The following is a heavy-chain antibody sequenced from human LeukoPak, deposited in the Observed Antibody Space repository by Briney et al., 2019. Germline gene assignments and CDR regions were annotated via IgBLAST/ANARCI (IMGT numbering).Heavy chain of an antibody. J-gene: IGHJ6*03. CDR1: GFTFNDYG. D-gene: IGHD2-2*01. Sequence: GVSLRLSCAASGFTFNDYGMHWVRQAPGKGLEWVTFIRFDGSNKYYAESVKGRFTISRDNSMNTLYLQMNSLRAEDTAVYYCAKDGSVVVVKDYHYHMDVWGKGTTVTVSS. CDR2: IRFDGSNK. CDR3: AKDGSVVVVKDYHYHMDV. V-gene: IGHV3-30*02.